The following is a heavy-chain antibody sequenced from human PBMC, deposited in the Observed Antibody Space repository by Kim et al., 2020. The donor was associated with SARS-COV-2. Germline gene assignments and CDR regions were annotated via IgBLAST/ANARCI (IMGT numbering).Heavy chain of an antibody. CDR1: GYSFTSYW. J-gene: IGHJ4*02. CDR2: IYPGDSDT. Sequence: GESLKISCKGSGYSFTSYWIGWVRQMPGKGLEWMGIIYPGDSDTRYSPSFQGQVTISADKSISTAYLQWSSLKASDTAMYYCARRPHDYGDYDPMFDYWGQGTLVTVSS. D-gene: IGHD4-17*01. CDR3: ARRPHDYGDYDPMFDY. V-gene: IGHV5-51*01.